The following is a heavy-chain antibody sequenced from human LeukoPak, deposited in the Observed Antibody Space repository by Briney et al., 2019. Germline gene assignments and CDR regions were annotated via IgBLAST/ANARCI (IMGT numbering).Heavy chain of an antibody. D-gene: IGHD6-13*01. CDR3: ARGLITGAAGIYYYYGMDV. CDR2: ITYSGGST. CDR1: GFIFSRYG. V-gene: IGHV3-64*01. Sequence: PGGTLRLSCVASGFIFSRYGMHWVRQAPGKGLEYVSAITYSGGSTYYANSVKGRFTISRDNSKNTLYLQMGSLRGEDMAVYYCARGLITGAAGIYYYYGMDVWGQGTTVTVPS. J-gene: IGHJ6*02.